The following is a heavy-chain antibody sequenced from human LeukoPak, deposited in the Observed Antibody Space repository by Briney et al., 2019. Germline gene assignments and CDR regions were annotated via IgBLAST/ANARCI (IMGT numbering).Heavy chain of an antibody. CDR3: ARGYSSSWSESDY. J-gene: IGHJ4*02. V-gene: IGHV3-30-3*01. D-gene: IGHD6-13*01. CDR1: GFTFSSYA. Sequence: PGRSLRLSCAASGFTFSSYAMHWVRQAPGKGLEWVAVISYDGSNKYYADSVKGRFTISRDNSKNTLYLQMNSLRAEDTAVYCCARGYSSSWSESDYWGQGTLVTVSS. CDR2: ISYDGSNK.